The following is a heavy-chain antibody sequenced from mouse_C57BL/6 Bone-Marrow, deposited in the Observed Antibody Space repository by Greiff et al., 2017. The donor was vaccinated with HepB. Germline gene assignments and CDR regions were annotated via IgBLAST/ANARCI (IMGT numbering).Heavy chain of an antibody. CDR3: ARTSLYAWFAY. V-gene: IGHV1-61*01. CDR1: GYTFTSYW. CDR2: IYTSDSET. Sequence: QVQLKQPGAELVRPGSSVKLSCKASGYTFTSYWMDWVKQRPGQGLEWIGNIYTSDSETHYNQKFKDKATLTVDKSSSTAYMQLSSLTSEDSAVYYCARTSLYAWFAYWGQGTLVTVSA. D-gene: IGHD2-3*01. J-gene: IGHJ3*01.